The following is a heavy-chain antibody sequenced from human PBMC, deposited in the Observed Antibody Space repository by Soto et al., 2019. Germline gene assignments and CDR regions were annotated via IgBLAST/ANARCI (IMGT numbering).Heavy chain of an antibody. Sequence: PSETLCLTCTVSGGSVSSGSYYWSWIRQPPGKGLEWIGYIYYSGSTNYNPSLKSRVTISVDTSKNQFSLKLSSVTAADTAVYYCARDRDTAMVSHYYYGMDVWGQGTTVTVSS. D-gene: IGHD5-18*01. CDR3: ARDRDTAMVSHYYYGMDV. J-gene: IGHJ6*02. V-gene: IGHV4-61*01. CDR2: IYYSGST. CDR1: GGSVSSGSYY.